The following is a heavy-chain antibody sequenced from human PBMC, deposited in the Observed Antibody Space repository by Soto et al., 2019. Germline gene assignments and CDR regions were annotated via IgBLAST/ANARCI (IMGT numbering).Heavy chain of an antibody. V-gene: IGHV4-34*01. J-gene: IGHJ4*02. CDR1: GGSFSGYY. CDR3: ARVFRWLRLSPQRSNYFDY. D-gene: IGHD5-12*01. Sequence: PSETLSLTCAVYGGSFSGYYWSWIRQPPGKGLEWIGEINHSGSTNYNPSLKSRVTISVDTSKNQFSLKLSSVTAADTAVYYCARVFRWLRLSPQRSNYFDYWGQGTLVTGSS. CDR2: INHSGST.